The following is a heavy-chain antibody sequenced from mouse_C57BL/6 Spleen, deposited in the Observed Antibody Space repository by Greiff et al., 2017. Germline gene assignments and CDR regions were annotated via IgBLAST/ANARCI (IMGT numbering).Heavy chain of an antibody. V-gene: IGHV1-81*01. D-gene: IGHD2-4*01. CDR3: ARGAIYYDYDGEWFAY. Sequence: QVQLQQSGAELARPGASVKLSCKASGYTFTSYGISWVKQRTGQGLEWIGEIYPRSGNTYYNEKFKGKATLTPDKSSSTAYMELRSLTSEDSAVYFCARGAIYYDYDGEWFAYWGQGTLVTVSA. CDR2: IYPRSGNT. J-gene: IGHJ3*01. CDR1: GYTFTSYG.